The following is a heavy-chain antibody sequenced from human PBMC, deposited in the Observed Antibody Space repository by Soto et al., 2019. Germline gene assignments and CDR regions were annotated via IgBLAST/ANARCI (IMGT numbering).Heavy chain of an antibody. CDR2: IQSDGSKK. CDR3: ARDFCRSPTCLDY. V-gene: IGHV3-33*01. J-gene: IGHJ4*02. D-gene: IGHD2-2*01. CDR1: GFTFRNYG. Sequence: QVQLVESGGGVVQPGRSLRLSCAASGFTFRNYGMHWVRQAPGEGLEWVTAIQSDGSKKYNADSVKGRFTISRDDSKNALYMQMDSLRVEDTAVYYCARDFCRSPTCLDYWGQGTLVIVSS.